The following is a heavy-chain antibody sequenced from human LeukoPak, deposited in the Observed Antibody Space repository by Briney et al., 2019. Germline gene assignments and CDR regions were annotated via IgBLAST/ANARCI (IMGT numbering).Heavy chain of an antibody. J-gene: IGHJ4*02. CDR1: GYTLASYG. V-gene: IGHV1-18*01. CDR3: ARVRTTHYYDSSGYSDYFDY. Sequence: ASVKVSCRGSGYTLASYGISWVRQAPEQGLEWMGWISAYNGNTNYAQKLQGRFTMTTDTSTSKAYMELRSLRSDDTAVYYCARVRTTHYYDSSGYSDYFDYWGQGSLVSV. D-gene: IGHD3-22*01. CDR2: ISAYNGNT.